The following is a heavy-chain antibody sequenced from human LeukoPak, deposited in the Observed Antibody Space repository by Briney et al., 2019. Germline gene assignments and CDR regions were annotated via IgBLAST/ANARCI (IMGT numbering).Heavy chain of an antibody. J-gene: IGHJ4*02. D-gene: IGHD5-12*01. Sequence: SETLSLTCAVYGGSFSGYYWSWIRQPPGKGLEWIGEINHSGSTNYNPSLKSRVTISVDTSKNQFSLKLSSVTAADTAVYYCAKESANSGYVRGYFDYWGQGTLVTVSS. CDR3: AKESANSGYVRGYFDY. CDR1: GGSFSGYY. V-gene: IGHV4-34*01. CDR2: INHSGST.